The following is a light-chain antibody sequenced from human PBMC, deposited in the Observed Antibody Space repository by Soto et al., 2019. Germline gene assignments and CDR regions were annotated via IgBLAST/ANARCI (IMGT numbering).Light chain of an antibody. Sequence: GDRVTITCRASQSISSWLAWYQQKPGKAPKLLIYDASSLESGVPSRFSVSGSGTEFTLTISSPQPDDFATYYCQQYNSYPWTFGQGTKVEIK. V-gene: IGKV1-5*01. CDR2: DAS. CDR3: QQYNSYPWT. J-gene: IGKJ1*01. CDR1: QSISSW.